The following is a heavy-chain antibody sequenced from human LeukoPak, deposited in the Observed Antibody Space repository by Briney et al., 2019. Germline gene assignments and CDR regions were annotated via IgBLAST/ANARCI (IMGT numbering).Heavy chain of an antibody. CDR2: IYHSGST. V-gene: IGHV4-4*02. D-gene: IGHD2-21*02. CDR1: GGSISSSNW. CDR3: ARDYWAYCGGDCYSSDAFDI. Sequence: SETLSLTCAVSGGSISSSNWWSWVRQPPGKGLEWIGEIYHSGSTNYNPSLKSRVTISVDKSKNQFSLKLNSVTAADTAVYYCARDYWAYCGGDCYSSDAFDIWGQGTMVTVSS. J-gene: IGHJ3*02.